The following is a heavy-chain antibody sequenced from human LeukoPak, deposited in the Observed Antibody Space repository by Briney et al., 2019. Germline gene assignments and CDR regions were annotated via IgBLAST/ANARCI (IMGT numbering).Heavy chain of an antibody. J-gene: IGHJ4*02. CDR2: ISGSGGST. V-gene: IGHV3-23*01. D-gene: IGHD1-26*01. Sequence: GGSPRLSCAASGFTFSSYAMSWVRQAPGKGLEWVSAISGSGGSTYYADSVKGRFTISRDNSKNTLYLQMNSLRAEDTAVYYCAKGQRGSLLRDYFDYWGQGTLVTVSS. CDR3: AKGQRGSLLRDYFDY. CDR1: GFTFSSYA.